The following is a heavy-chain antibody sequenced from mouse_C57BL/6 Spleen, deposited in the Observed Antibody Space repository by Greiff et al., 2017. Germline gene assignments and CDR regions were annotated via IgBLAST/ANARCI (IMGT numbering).Heavy chain of an antibody. V-gene: IGHV1-69*01. D-gene: IGHD4-1*01. CDR2: IDPSDSYT. J-gene: IGHJ2*01. CDR1: GYTFTSYW. CDR3: ARWELGPLDY. Sequence: QVQLQQPGAELVMPGASVKLSCKASGYTFTSYWMHWVKQRPGQGLEWIGEIDPSDSYTNYNQKFKGKSTLTVDKSSSTAYMQLSSLTSEDSAVYYCARWELGPLDYWGQGTTLTVSS.